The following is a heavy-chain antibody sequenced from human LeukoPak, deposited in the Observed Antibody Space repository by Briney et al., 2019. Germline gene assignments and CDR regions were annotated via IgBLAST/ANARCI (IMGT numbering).Heavy chain of an antibody. V-gene: IGHV3-30-3*01. Sequence: GRSLRLSCAASGFTFSSYAMHWVRQAPGKGLEWVAVISYDGSNKYYADSVKGRFTISRDNSKNTLYLQMNSLRAEDTAVYYCASLIITTIFDYWGQGTLVTVSS. J-gene: IGHJ4*02. CDR1: GFTFSSYA. CDR2: ISYDGSNK. CDR3: ASLIITTIFDY. D-gene: IGHD3-22*01.